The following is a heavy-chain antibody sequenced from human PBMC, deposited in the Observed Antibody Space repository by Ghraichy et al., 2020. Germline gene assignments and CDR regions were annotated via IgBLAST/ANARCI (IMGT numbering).Heavy chain of an antibody. Sequence: GGSLRLSCAASGFTFSSYDMHWVRQATGKGLEWVSAIGTAGDTYYPGSVKGRFTISRENAKNSLYLQMNSLRAGDTAVYYCARGASDGVVVTGWYFDLWGRGTLVTVSS. CDR1: GFTFSSYD. CDR2: IGTAGDT. CDR3: ARGASDGVVVTGWYFDL. V-gene: IGHV3-13*01. D-gene: IGHD2-21*02. J-gene: IGHJ2*01.